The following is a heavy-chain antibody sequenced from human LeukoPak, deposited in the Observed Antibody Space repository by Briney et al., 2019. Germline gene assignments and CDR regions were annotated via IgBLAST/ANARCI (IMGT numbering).Heavy chain of an antibody. CDR3: ARDRIVVVPDTYPIPDYYYDMYV. CDR2: IYHSGSN. D-gene: IGHD2-2*01. Sequence: SGTLSLTCAVYGGSISSSNWWSLVRPPPGEGLGWSGEIYHSGSNNYNPSLKSRVTISVDTSKNQFSLKLSSVTAADTAVYYCARDRIVVVPDTYPIPDYYYDMYVWGKGTTVTVSS. J-gene: IGHJ6*03. CDR1: GGSISSSNW. V-gene: IGHV4-4*02.